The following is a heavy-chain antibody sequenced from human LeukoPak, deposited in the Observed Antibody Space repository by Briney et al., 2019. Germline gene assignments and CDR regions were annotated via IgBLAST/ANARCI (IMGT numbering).Heavy chain of an antibody. D-gene: IGHD1-7*01. V-gene: IGHV3-30*04. Sequence: GGSLRLSCAASGFTFSSYAMHWVRQAPGKGLEWVAVISYDGSNKYYADSVKGRFTISRDSSKNTLYLQMNSLGAEDTAVYYCLLELLFGDWGQGTLVTVSS. CDR1: GFTFSSYA. CDR2: ISYDGSNK. J-gene: IGHJ4*02. CDR3: LLELLFGD.